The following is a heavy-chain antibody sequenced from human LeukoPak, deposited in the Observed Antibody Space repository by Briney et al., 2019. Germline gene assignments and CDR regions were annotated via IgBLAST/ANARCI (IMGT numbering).Heavy chain of an antibody. V-gene: IGHV4-34*01. D-gene: IGHD6-13*01. CDR2: IKHSGST. CDR1: GGSVTSTNY. Sequence: SETLSLTCDVSGGSVTSTNYWSWIRRPPGKGLEWIGEIKHSGSTNYNPSLKSRVTISVDTSKKQFSLKLSSVTAADTDVYYCARGAGAAAGFPPFDYWGQGTLVTVSS. J-gene: IGHJ4*02. CDR3: ARGAGAAAGFPPFDY.